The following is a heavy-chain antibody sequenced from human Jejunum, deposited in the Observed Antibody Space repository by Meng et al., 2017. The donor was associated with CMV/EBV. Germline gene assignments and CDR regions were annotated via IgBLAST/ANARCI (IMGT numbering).Heavy chain of an antibody. Sequence: SNYWMSWVRQAPGKGLEWVANIKQDGDEEYYVDSVKGRFTISRDNAKNSLYLQMNSLRAEDTAVYYCARDRYSYGRYYYYYYAMDVWGQGTTVTVSS. V-gene: IGHV3-7*01. D-gene: IGHD5-18*01. CDR2: IKQDGDEE. CDR1: SNYW. J-gene: IGHJ6*02. CDR3: ARDRYSYGRYYYYYYAMDV.